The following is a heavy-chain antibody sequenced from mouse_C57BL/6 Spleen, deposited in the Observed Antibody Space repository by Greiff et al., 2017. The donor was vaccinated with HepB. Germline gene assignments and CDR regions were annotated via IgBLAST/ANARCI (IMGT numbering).Heavy chain of an antibody. J-gene: IGHJ3*01. CDR1: GYTFTSYW. CDR3: SRSGLYDYDGFAY. Sequence: QVQLQQPGAELVMPGASVKLSCKASGYTFTSYWMHWVKQRPGQGLEWIGEIDPSDSYTNYNQKFKGKSTLTVDTSSSTAYMQLSSLTSEDSAVYYCSRSGLYDYDGFAYWGQGTLVTVSA. CDR2: IDPSDSYT. V-gene: IGHV1-69*01. D-gene: IGHD2-4*01.